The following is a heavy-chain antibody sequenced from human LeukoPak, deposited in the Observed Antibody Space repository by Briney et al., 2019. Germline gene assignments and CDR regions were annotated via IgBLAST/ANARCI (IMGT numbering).Heavy chain of an antibody. CDR3: ARIKHYVTDTIDY. CDR1: GGSISSSSYY. D-gene: IGHD3-10*02. J-gene: IGHJ4*02. CDR2: IYYSGST. V-gene: IGHV4-39*01. Sequence: SETLSLTCTVSGGSISSSSYYWGWIRQPPGKGLEWIGSIYYSGSTYYNPSLKSRVTISVDTSKNQFSLKLSSVTAADTAVYYCARIKHYVTDTIDYWGQGTLVTVSS.